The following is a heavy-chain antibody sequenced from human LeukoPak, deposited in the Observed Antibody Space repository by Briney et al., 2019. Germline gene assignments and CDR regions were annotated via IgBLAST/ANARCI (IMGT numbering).Heavy chain of an antibody. Sequence: PRGSPRVSPVPPRYTLSTNAMSWVCQTLRKGLEWASGVSGNGGSTNYADSVKGRFTISRDNSKNTVYLQMNSLRAEDTAVYYCAKSPGSTYLSDYWGQGTLVTVSS. J-gene: IGHJ4*02. V-gene: IGHV3-23*01. CDR2: VSGNGGST. D-gene: IGHD2/OR15-2a*01. CDR1: YTLSTNA. CDR3: AKSPGSTYLSDY.